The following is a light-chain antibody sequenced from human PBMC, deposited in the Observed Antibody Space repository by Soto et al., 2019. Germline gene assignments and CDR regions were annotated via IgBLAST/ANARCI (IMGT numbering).Light chain of an antibody. CDR3: QQYNTAWT. Sequence: DIQMTQSPSTLSASVGDRVTITCRASQSIGDWLAWYQQKPGKAPNLLIYKASSLESGVPSRFSGSGSGTEYSLTISSLQPDDFATYYCQQYNTAWTFGQGTKVDIK. CDR2: KAS. J-gene: IGKJ1*01. CDR1: QSIGDW. V-gene: IGKV1-5*03.